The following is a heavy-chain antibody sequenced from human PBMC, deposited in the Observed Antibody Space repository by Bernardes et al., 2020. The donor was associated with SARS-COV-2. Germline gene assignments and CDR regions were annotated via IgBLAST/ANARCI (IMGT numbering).Heavy chain of an antibody. D-gene: IGHD2-21*01. J-gene: IGHJ6*02. CDR1: GFTFNTYG. CDR3: VRRFCAVSSACGNFYGMGV. Sequence: VGSLSLSCAASGFTFNTYGMHWVRRAPDKGLEWVAVIWYDGSTKYYADSVKGRFTISRDNSKNILYLQMNSLRVEDTAVYYCVRRFCAVSSACGNFYGMGVWGQGTTVTVYS. CDR2: IWYDGSTK. V-gene: IGHV3-33*01.